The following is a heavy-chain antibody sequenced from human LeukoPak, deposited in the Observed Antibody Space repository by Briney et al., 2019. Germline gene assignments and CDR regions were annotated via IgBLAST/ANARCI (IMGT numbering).Heavy chain of an antibody. CDR1: GYTFTMYY. CDR2: INPSNGAT. J-gene: IGHJ6*03. V-gene: IGHV1-46*01. CDR3: AREVRGGVSVIWGGLFASYYTYYYMDV. D-gene: IGHD3-10*01. Sequence: ASVKVSCKASGYTFTMYYFHWVRQAPGQGLEWMGMINPSNGATTYAQRFQGRVTMTRDMATTTVYMDLRSLRSDDTAVSFCAREVRGGVSVIWGGLFASYYTYYYMDVWGRGTTVTVSS.